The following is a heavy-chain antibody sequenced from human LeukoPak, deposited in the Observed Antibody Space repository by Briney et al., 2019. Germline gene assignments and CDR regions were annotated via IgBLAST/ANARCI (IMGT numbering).Heavy chain of an antibody. CDR2: IYPSGST. Sequence: PSQTLSLTCTVSGGSISSGGYYWSWIRQPPGKGLEWIGYIYPSGSTYYNPSLKSRVTISVDRSKNQFSLKLSSVTAADTAVYYCARDESTTGAGTYAFDIWGQGTMVTVSS. CDR3: ARDESTTGAGTYAFDI. J-gene: IGHJ3*02. D-gene: IGHD1-1*01. CDR1: GGSISSGGYY. V-gene: IGHV4-30-2*01.